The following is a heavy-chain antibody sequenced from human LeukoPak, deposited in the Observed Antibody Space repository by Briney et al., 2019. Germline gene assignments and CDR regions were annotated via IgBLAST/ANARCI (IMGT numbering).Heavy chain of an antibody. CDR1: GGSISSYY. CDR3: VISYSSVDPFDY. Sequence: SETLSLTCTVSGGSISSYYWSWIRQPPGKGLEWIGYIYYSGSTNYNPSLKSRVTISVDTSKNQFSLKLSSVTAADTAVYYCVISYSSVDPFDYWGQGTLVTVSS. D-gene: IGHD6-19*01. J-gene: IGHJ4*02. V-gene: IGHV4-59*01. CDR2: IYYSGST.